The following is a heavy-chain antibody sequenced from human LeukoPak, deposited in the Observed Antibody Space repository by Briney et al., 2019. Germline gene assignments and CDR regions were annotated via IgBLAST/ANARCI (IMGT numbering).Heavy chain of an antibody. V-gene: IGHV5-51*01. D-gene: IGHD3-9*01. CDR3: ARFRPGVHILTGYPGGYYFDY. J-gene: IGHJ4*02. CDR2: IYLGDSDP. CDR1: GYTFSSYW. Sequence: GESLKISCKGFGYTFSSYWVGWVRQMPGKGLEWMGIIYLGDSDPRYSPSFQGQVTISADKSTSTAFLQWSSLKASDTAMYYCARFRPGVHILTGYPGGYYFDYWGQGTLVTVSS.